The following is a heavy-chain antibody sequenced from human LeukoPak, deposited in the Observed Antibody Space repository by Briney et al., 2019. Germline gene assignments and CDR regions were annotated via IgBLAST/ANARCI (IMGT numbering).Heavy chain of an antibody. V-gene: IGHV3-21*01. J-gene: IGHJ4*02. D-gene: IGHD6-19*01. CDR2: ISSSSNYK. CDR3: ARDREQWLVRPGYYFDY. Sequence: GGSLRLSCAASGFTFSGYNMNWVRQAPGKGLEWVSSISSSSNYKHYADSVKGRFTISRDNAKNSVYLQMNSLRAEDTAIYYCARDREQWLVRPGYYFDYWGQGTLVTVSS. CDR1: GFTFSGYN.